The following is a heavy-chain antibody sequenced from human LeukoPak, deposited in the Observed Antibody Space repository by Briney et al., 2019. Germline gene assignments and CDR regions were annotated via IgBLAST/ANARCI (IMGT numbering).Heavy chain of an antibody. V-gene: IGHV3-48*01. CDR3: AREVDSSGYYNYYYMDV. CDR1: GFTFSRYS. D-gene: IGHD3-22*01. CDR2: ISSSSNTI. Sequence: GGSLRLSCAASGFTFSRYSMNWVRQAPGKGLEWVSYISSSSNTIYYADSVRGRFTISRDNAKNSVYLQMNSLRAEDTAVYYCAREVDSSGYYNYYYMDVWGKGTTVTVSS. J-gene: IGHJ6*03.